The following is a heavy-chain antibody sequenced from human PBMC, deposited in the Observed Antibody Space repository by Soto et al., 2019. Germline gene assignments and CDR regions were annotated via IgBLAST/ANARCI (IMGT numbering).Heavy chain of an antibody. CDR3: ARAHRPLVTSYSLDV. V-gene: IGHV4-34*12. Sequence: PSETLSLTCAVYGGSFSGYYWTWFRQPPGKGLEWSGEIIHSGTINFNTSLKSRLTISIDTSKKHFSLELGSETDADSAAYYCARAHRPLVTSYSLDVWGQGTTVTVSS. J-gene: IGHJ6*02. CDR2: IIHSGTI. CDR1: GGSFSGYY. D-gene: IGHD2-21*02.